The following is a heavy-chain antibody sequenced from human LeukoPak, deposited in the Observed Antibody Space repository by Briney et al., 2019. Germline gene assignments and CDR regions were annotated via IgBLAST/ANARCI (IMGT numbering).Heavy chain of an antibody. CDR1: GYTFTSYD. D-gene: IGHD6-13*01. V-gene: IGHV1-8*01. Sequence: GASVKVSCKASGYTFTSYDINWVRQATGQGLEWMGWMNPNSGNTGYAQKFQGRVTMTRNTSISTAYMELSSLRSEDTAVYYCARGESSSWYYYYYMDVWGKGTTVTVSS. CDR2: MNPNSGNT. J-gene: IGHJ6*03. CDR3: ARGESSSWYYYYYMDV.